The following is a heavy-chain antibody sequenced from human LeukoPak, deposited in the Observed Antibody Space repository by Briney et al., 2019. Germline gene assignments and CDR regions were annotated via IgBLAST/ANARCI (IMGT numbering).Heavy chain of an antibody. J-gene: IGHJ4*02. CDR3: ARDWVEEYSSSAGY. Sequence: PGGSLRLSCAASGFTFSDCYMSWIRQAPGKGLEWVSYISSSGSTIYYADSVKGRFTISRDNAKNSLYLQMNSLRAEDTAVYYCARDWVEEYSSSAGYWGQGTLVTVSS. CDR2: ISSSGSTI. D-gene: IGHD6-6*01. CDR1: GFTFSDCY. V-gene: IGHV3-11*01.